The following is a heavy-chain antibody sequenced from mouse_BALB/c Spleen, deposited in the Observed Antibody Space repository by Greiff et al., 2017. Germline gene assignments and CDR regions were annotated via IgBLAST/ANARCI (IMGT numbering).Heavy chain of an antibody. V-gene: IGHV5-6-3*01. Sequence: EVQLVESGGGLVQPGGSLKLSCAASGFTFSSYGMSWVRQTPDKRLELVATINSNGGSTYYPDSVKGRFTISRDNAKNTLYLQMSSLKSEDTAMYYCARGWDVGDYWGQGTTLTVSS. D-gene: IGHD4-1*01. CDR1: GFTFSSYG. CDR2: INSNGGST. CDR3: ARGWDVGDY. J-gene: IGHJ2*01.